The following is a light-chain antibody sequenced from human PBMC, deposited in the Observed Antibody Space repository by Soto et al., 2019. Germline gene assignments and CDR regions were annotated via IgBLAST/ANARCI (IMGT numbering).Light chain of an antibody. CDR2: EVN. J-gene: IGLJ1*01. CDR1: SSDVCGYDY. Sequence: QSFLTQPPSASGSPVQSVAISCTGTSSDVCGYDYLSWYQQNPGKDPKLMIAEVNKRPSGVPDRFSGSKSGKTASLTVSGLQAEDEADYYGSSYAGXSNVVGTGTKVXVX. V-gene: IGLV2-8*01. CDR3: SSYAGXSNV.